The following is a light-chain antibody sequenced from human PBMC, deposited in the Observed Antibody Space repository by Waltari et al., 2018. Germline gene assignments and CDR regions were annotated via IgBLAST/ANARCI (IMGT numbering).Light chain of an antibody. CDR2: DQH. CDR3: QSYDSRLSGSV. Sequence: QSVLTHPHALSGAPGPRVTMSCTVRNSNIVAGSEVPLYQQLPGTAPTLLIHDQHTRPSGVPPRFSGSKSGPSASLAITGRQAEDEADYYCQSYDSRLSGSVFGGGTKLTVL. CDR1: NSNIVAGSE. V-gene: IGLV1-40*01. J-gene: IGLJ3*02.